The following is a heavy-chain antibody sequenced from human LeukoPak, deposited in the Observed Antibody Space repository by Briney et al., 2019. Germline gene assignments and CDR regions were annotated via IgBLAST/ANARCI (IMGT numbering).Heavy chain of an antibody. Sequence: GESLKISCQASGYKFTNYWIGWVRQMPGKGLEWMGVIFLADSDTRYSPSFEGQVTISADKSIYTAYLQWSSLRTSDTAIYYCATHEVTAAAGTEFDSWGQGTLVTVSS. J-gene: IGHJ4*02. CDR2: IFLADSDT. CDR1: GYKFTNYW. D-gene: IGHD6-25*01. V-gene: IGHV5-51*01. CDR3: ATHEVTAAAGTEFDS.